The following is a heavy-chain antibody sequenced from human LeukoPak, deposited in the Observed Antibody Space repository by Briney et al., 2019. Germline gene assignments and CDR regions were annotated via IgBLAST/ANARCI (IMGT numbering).Heavy chain of an antibody. D-gene: IGHD1-14*01. V-gene: IGHV3-21*01. Sequence: GGSLRLSCAASGFTFSSYSMNWVRQAPGKGLEWVSSISSSSSYIYYADSVKGRFTISRDNAKNSLYLQMNSLRAEDTAVYYCVGEGLTTQDAFDIWGQGTMVTVSS. J-gene: IGHJ3*02. CDR1: GFTFSSYS. CDR2: ISSSSSYI. CDR3: VGEGLTTQDAFDI.